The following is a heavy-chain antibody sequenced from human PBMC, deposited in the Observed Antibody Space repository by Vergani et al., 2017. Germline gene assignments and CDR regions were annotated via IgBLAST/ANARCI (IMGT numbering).Heavy chain of an antibody. J-gene: IGHJ6*02. V-gene: IGHV5-51*01. Sequence: EVQLVQSGAEVKKRGESLKIFCKGSGFSFNSDWIGWARQMTGKGLEWMGVIYPGDYETRYSPSFQGQVTISVDKSISTAYLLWSSLKASDSAMYYCARFPTEVCRGSSCHYGMDVWGQGTTVIVSS. CDR2: IYPGDYET. D-gene: IGHD2-15*01. CDR3: ARFPTEVCRGSSCHYGMDV. CDR1: GFSFNSDW.